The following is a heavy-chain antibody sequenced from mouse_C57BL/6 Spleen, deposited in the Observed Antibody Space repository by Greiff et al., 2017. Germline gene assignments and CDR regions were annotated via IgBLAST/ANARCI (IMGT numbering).Heavy chain of an antibody. V-gene: IGHV1-52*01. D-gene: IGHD3-2*02. CDR3: ARRDSSGYWFAY. CDR2: IDPSDSET. CDR1: GYTFTSYW. Sequence: QVQLQQPGAELVRPGSSVKLSCKASGYTFTSYWMHWVKQRPIQGLEWIGNIDPSDSETHYNQKFKDKATLTVDKSSSTAYKQLSSLTSEDSAVYYCARRDSSGYWFAYWGQGTLVTVSA. J-gene: IGHJ3*01.